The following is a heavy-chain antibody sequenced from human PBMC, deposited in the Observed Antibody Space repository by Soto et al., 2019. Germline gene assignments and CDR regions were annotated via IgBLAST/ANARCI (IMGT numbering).Heavy chain of an antibody. CDR3: ARFDSRVCSNGLGLFFYNQHMDV. Sequence: VKVSCKAAGYRFTDYHIHWVRQAPGQGLEWLGRINPKSGGTSTAQKFQGWVTMTTDTSISTASMELTRLTSDDTATYYLARFDSRVCSNGLGLFFYNQHMDVWG. V-gene: IGHV1-2*04. CDR2: INPKSGGT. D-gene: IGHD3-16*01. J-gene: IGHJ6*02. CDR1: GYRFTDYH.